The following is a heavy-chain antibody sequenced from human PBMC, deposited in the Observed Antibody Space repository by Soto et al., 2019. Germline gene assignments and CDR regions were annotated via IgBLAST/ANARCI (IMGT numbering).Heavy chain of an antibody. Sequence: QVQLVQSGAEVKKLGASVRVSCKASSYTFIRDGISWVRQAPGQGLEWMGWISTYNGNTNYAQKLQGRVTMTTDISTRTAYMELRSLRSDDTAVYYCSTPAFEYWGQGPLVTVSS. CDR2: ISTYNGNT. D-gene: IGHD2-15*01. CDR1: SYTFIRDG. V-gene: IGHV1-18*01. CDR3: STPAFEY. J-gene: IGHJ4*02.